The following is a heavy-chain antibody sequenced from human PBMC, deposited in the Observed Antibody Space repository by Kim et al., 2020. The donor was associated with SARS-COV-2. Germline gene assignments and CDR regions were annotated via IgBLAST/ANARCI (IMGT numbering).Heavy chain of an antibody. CDR3: ARHIESGSYYYYYYGMDV. CDR2: IYYSGST. Sequence: SETLSLTCTVSGGSISSSSYYWGWIRQPPGKGLEWIGSIYYSGSTYYNPSLKSRVTISVDTSKNQFSLKLSSVTAADTAVYYCARHIESGSYYYYYYGMDVWGQGTTVTVSS. CDR1: GGSISSSSYY. J-gene: IGHJ6*02. D-gene: IGHD1-26*01. V-gene: IGHV4-39*01.